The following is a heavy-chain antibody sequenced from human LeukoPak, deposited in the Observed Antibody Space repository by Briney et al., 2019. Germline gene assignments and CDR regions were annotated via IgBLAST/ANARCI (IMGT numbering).Heavy chain of an antibody. J-gene: IGHJ4*02. V-gene: IGHV4-38-2*01. CDR3: ARHGFGYSSSSRVDY. D-gene: IGHD6-6*01. CDR1: GYSISSGYY. CDR2: IYHSGST. Sequence: SETLSLTCAVSGYSISSGYYWGWIRQPPGKGLEWIGSIYHSGSTYYNPSLKSRVTISVDTSKNQFSLKLSSVTAADTAAYYCARHGFGYSSSSRVDYWGQGTLVTVSS.